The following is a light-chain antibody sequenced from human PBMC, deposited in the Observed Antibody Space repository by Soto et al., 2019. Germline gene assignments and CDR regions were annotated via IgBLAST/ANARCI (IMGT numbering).Light chain of an antibody. CDR3: CSSARSRRV. Sequence: QSALTQPASVSGSPGQSITISCTGTSSDVGSYNLVSWYQHHPGKAPKLIIYEGNKRPSGVSNRFSGSKSGDTASLTISGLQAEDEADYYCCSSARSRRVFGGGTKLTVL. CDR1: SSDVGSYNL. CDR2: EGN. V-gene: IGLV2-23*01. J-gene: IGLJ3*02.